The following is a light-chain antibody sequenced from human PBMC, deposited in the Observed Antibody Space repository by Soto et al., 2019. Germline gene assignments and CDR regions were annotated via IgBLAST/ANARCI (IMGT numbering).Light chain of an antibody. CDR1: QSVSSY. J-gene: IGKJ1*01. CDR3: QQYGSSGT. CDR2: GAS. V-gene: IGKV3-20*01. Sequence: ESVLTQSPATLSLSPGDRATLSCRASQSVSSYLAWYQQKPGQAPRLLIYGASNRATGIPDRFSGSGSGTDFTLTISRLEPEDFAVYYCQQYGSSGTFGQGTKVDIK.